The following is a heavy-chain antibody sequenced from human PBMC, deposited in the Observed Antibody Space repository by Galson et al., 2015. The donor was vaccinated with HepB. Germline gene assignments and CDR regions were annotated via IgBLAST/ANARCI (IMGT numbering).Heavy chain of an antibody. CDR3: ATGAAIDY. Sequence: SLRLSCAASGFTFSNAWMNWVRQAPGKGLEWIGRIKSKANGGTIDYAAPVTGRFSMSRDDSKKMFYLQMNSLKIADSAVYYCATGAAIDYWGQGTLVTVSS. J-gene: IGHJ4*02. V-gene: IGHV3-15*01. CDR2: IKSKANGGTI. CDR1: GFTFSNAW. D-gene: IGHD2-15*01.